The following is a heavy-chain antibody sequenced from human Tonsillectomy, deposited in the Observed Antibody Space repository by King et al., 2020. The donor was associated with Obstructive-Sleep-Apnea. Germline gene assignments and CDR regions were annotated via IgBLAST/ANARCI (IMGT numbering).Heavy chain of an antibody. J-gene: IGHJ6*02. Sequence: VQLVESGGGLVQPGGSLKLSCAASGFTFSGSGIHWVRQASGKGLEWVGRIRSKDNYATAYAASVRGRFTISRNDSMNTAYLQMKRLKTDDTAVYYCTRRSHTGTAVSGMDVWGQGTTVTVSS. CDR2: IRSKDNYAT. D-gene: IGHD4-23*01. CDR3: TRRSHTGTAVSGMDV. V-gene: IGHV3-73*01. CDR1: GFTFSGSG.